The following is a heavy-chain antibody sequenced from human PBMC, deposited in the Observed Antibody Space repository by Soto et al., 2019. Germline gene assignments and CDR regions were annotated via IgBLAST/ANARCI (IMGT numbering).Heavy chain of an antibody. CDR3: AKDLPSSGYDQGWFDP. CDR2: ISGSGGST. V-gene: IGHV3-23*01. Sequence: EVQLLESGGGLVQPGGSLRLSCAASGFTFSSYAMSWVRQAPGKGLEWVSAISGSGGSTYYADSVKGRFTISRDNSKNTLYLQMNSLRAEDTVVYYCAKDLPSSGYDQGWFDPWGQGTLVTVSS. D-gene: IGHD5-12*01. J-gene: IGHJ5*02. CDR1: GFTFSSYA.